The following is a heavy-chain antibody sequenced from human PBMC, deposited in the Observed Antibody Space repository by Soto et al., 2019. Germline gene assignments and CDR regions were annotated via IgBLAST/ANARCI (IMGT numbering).Heavy chain of an antibody. V-gene: IGHV1-69*04. CDR2: IIPILGIA. Sequence: ASVKVSCKASGGTFSSYTISWVRQAPGQGLEWMGRIIPILGIANYAQKFQGRVTITADKSTSTAYMELSSLRSEDTAVYYCARDSIAGTTRFDPWGQGTLVTVSS. CDR3: ARDSIAGTTRFDP. CDR1: GGTFSSYT. D-gene: IGHD2-15*01. J-gene: IGHJ5*02.